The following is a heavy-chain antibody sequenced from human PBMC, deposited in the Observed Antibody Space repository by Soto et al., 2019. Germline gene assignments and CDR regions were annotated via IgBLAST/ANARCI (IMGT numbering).Heavy chain of an antibody. V-gene: IGHV3-7*01. CDR3: AKESVVVLVAAFHHYFFDY. CDR1: GLSLSVYW. J-gene: IGHJ4*02. D-gene: IGHD2-15*01. CDR2: RKQDGSEK. Sequence: EVQLVESGGGLVQPGGSLRLSCEVSGLSLSVYWMRWVRQAPGKGLEWVANRKQDGSEKYYVDSVKGRFTISRDNAKNSLYLQMNSLRAEDTAVYYCAKESVVVLVAAFHHYFFDYWGQGTLVSVSS.